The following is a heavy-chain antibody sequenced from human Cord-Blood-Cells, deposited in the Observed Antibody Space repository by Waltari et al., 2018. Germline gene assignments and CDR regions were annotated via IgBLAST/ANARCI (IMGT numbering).Heavy chain of an antibody. Sequence: QVQLVESGGGVVQPGRSLRLSCAASGFTFSSYAMHWVRQAPGKGLEWVAVIPYDGSNKYYADSVKGRFTISRDNSKNTLYLQMNSLRAEDTAVYYCARDPGYYGSGSYFDYWGQGTLVTVSS. J-gene: IGHJ4*02. CDR1: GFTFSSYA. CDR3: ARDPGYYGSGSYFDY. CDR2: IPYDGSNK. V-gene: IGHV3-30*04. D-gene: IGHD3-10*01.